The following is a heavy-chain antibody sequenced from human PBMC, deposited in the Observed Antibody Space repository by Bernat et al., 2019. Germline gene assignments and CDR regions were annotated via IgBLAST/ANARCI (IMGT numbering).Heavy chain of an antibody. J-gene: IGHJ6*02. CDR1: GFTLSSFW. CDR3: ATQPAATSTDV. Sequence: EVQLVESGGGLVQPGGSLRLSCAASGFTLSSFWMTWVRQAPGRGLEWVANIKQDGSERNYVDSVKVRFTISRDNAENSLYLQMNNLRAEDTAVYDCATQPAATSTDVWGRGTTVTVYS. CDR2: IKQDGSER. V-gene: IGHV3-7*03. D-gene: IGHD2-2*01.